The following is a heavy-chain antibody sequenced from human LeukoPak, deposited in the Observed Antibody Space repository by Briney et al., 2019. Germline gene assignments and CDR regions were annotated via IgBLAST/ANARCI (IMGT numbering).Heavy chain of an antibody. D-gene: IGHD3-22*01. CDR1: GITLSNYG. Sequence: GGSLRLSCAVSGITLSNYGMTWVRQAPGKGLEWVAGISDSGGSTNYADSVKGRFTISRDNPKNTLYLQMNSLRAGDTAVYFCAKRGVVIRVILVGFHKEAYYFDSWGQGALVTVSS. J-gene: IGHJ4*02. CDR3: AKRGVVIRVILVGFHKEAYYFDS. V-gene: IGHV3-23*01. CDR2: ISDSGGST.